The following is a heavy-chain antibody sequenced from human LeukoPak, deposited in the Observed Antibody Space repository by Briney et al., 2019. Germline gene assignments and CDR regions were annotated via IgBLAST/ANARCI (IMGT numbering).Heavy chain of an antibody. D-gene: IGHD2-21*02. V-gene: IGHV4-59*01. CDR1: GGSISSYY. Sequence: SGTLSLTCTVSGGSISSYYWSWIRQPPGKGLEWIGYIYYSGSTNYNPSLKSRVTISVDTSKNQFSLKLSSVTAADTAVYYCARSSRCGGDCYGGVYYFDYWGQGTLVTVSS. CDR3: ARSSRCGGDCYGGVYYFDY. CDR2: IYYSGST. J-gene: IGHJ4*02.